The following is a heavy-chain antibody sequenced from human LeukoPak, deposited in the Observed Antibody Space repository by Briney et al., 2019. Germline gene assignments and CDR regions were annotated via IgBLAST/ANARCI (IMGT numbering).Heavy chain of an antibody. D-gene: IGHD3-16*01. J-gene: IGHJ5*02. CDR3: ARVRGRSNWFDP. V-gene: IGHV1-18*04. CDR1: GYTFISYG. Sequence: GASVKVSCKASGYTFISYGISWVRQAPGQGLEWMGRISAYKGNTKYAEKFQGRVTMTTDTSTSTAYMELRSLRSDDTAVYYCARVRGRSNWFDPWGQGTLVTVSS. CDR2: ISAYKGNT.